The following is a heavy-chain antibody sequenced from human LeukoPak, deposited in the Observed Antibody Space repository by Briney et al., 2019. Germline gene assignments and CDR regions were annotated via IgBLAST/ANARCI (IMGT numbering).Heavy chain of an antibody. CDR1: GFTFDVYA. CDR2: ISWNSGSI. V-gene: IGHV3-9*01. CDR3: ATGRRWYYFDY. J-gene: IGHJ4*02. Sequence: GGSLRLSCAASGFTFDVYAMHWVRQAPGKGLEWVSGISWNSGSIGYADSVKGRFTISRDNAKNSLYLQMNSLRAEDTALYYCATGRRWYYFDYWGQGTLVTVSS. D-gene: IGHD5-24*01.